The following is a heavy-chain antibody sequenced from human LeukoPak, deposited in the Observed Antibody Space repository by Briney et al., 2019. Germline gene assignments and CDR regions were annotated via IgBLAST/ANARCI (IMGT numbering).Heavy chain of an antibody. CDR3: ARLAGTPPYYYYYYMDV. CDR1: GESFSDFY. J-gene: IGHJ6*03. Sequence: SETLSLTCAVSGESFSDFYWNWVRQSPSKGLEWIGEINHSGTTNYNPSLMSRVTTSVDPSKNQFSLKLSSVTAADTAVYYCARLAGTPPYYYYYYMDVWGKGTTVTIPS. CDR2: INHSGTT. D-gene: IGHD3-10*01. V-gene: IGHV4-34*01.